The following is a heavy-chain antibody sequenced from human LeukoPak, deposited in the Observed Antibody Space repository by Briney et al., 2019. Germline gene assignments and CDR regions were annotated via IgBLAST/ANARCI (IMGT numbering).Heavy chain of an antibody. Sequence: SETLSLTCAVYGGSFSGYYWSWIRQPPGKGLEWIGEINHSGSTNYNPSLKSRVTISVDTSKNQFSLKLSSVTAADTAVYYCARAPLLCSSTSCYLASSYYYGMDVWGQGTTVTVSS. D-gene: IGHD2-2*01. J-gene: IGHJ6*02. CDR2: INHSGST. CDR3: ARAPLLCSSTSCYLASSYYYGMDV. CDR1: GGSFSGYY. V-gene: IGHV4-34*01.